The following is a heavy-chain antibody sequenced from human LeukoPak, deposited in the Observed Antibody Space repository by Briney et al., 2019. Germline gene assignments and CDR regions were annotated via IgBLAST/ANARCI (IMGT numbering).Heavy chain of an antibody. V-gene: IGHV4-34*01. CDR2: INHSGST. J-gene: IGHJ4*02. CDR3: ARPRYSSGALLY. CDR1: GGSFSGYY. D-gene: IGHD6-19*01. Sequence: SETLSLTCAVYGGSFSGYYWSWIRQPPGKGLEWIGEINHSGSTNYNLSLKSRVTISVDTSKNQFSLKLSSVTAADTAVYYCARPRYSSGALLYWGQGTLVTVSS.